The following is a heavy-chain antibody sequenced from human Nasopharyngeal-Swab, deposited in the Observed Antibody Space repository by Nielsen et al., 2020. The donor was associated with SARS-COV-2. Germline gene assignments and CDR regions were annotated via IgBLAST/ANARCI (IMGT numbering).Heavy chain of an antibody. CDR3: ARLRGVGSSSPHFDY. J-gene: IGHJ4*02. Sequence: GESLKISCAASGFTVSSNYMSWVRQAPGKGLEWVSVIYSGGSTCYADSVQGRFTISRDNSKNTLYLQMNSLRAEDTAVYYCARLRGVGSSSPHFDYWGQGTLVTVSS. V-gene: IGHV3-66*04. CDR2: IYSGGST. CDR1: GFTVSSNY. D-gene: IGHD6-6*01.